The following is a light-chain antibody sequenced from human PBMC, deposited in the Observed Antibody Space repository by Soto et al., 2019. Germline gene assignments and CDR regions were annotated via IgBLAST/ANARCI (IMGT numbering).Light chain of an antibody. CDR2: GAS. CDR3: QQYGSSPTT. CDR1: HIVTSNY. J-gene: IGKJ1*01. Sequence: EIVLTQSPGTLSLSPGDRATLSCRASHIVTSNYLAWYQQKPGQAPRLLFFGASIRATGIPDTFSGSGSGTDFTLTISRLEPEDSAVYHCQQYGSSPTTFGQGTKVDIK. V-gene: IGKV3-20*01.